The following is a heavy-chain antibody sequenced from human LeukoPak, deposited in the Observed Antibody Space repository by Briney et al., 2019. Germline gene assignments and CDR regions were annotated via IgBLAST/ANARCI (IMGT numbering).Heavy chain of an antibody. CDR2: ISSSGSTI. V-gene: IGHV3-11*01. CDR3: ARDLTVTTSWFDP. Sequence: GGSLRLSCAASGFTFSDYYMSWIRQAPGKGLEWVSYISSSGSTIYYADSVKGRFTISGDNAKNSLYLQMNSLRAEDTAVYYCARDLTVTTSWFDPWGQGTLVTVSS. D-gene: IGHD4-11*01. J-gene: IGHJ5*02. CDR1: GFTFSDYY.